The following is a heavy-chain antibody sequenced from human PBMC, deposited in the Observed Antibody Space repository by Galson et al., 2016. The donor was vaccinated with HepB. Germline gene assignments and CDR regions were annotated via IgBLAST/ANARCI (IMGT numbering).Heavy chain of an antibody. Sequence: RLSCAASGFNFGIYWVTWVRQAPGMGPEWVANINEDGSGKYYVDSVRGRFTVSRDNAKNSLYLQMNSLRADDTAVYYCARGSPVTGVAWGQGTLVTVSS. CDR3: ARGSPVTGVA. V-gene: IGHV3-7*01. CDR2: INEDGSGK. J-gene: IGHJ5*02. D-gene: IGHD4-17*01. CDR1: GFNFGIYW.